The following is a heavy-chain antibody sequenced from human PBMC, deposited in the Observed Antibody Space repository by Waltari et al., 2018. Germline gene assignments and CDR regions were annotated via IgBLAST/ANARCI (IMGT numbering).Heavy chain of an antibody. CDR1: GFTFSTYW. CDR2: IKQDGGGE. Sequence: EVQLVESGGGLVQPGGSLRLSCAASGFTFSTYWMIWVRQAPGKGLEWVANIKQDGGGENYVDSVKGRFTISRDNARDSLYLQMNSLRAEDTAVYYCAGSLGDGEWMSAFDIWGQGTMVTVSS. CDR3: AGSLGDGEWMSAFDI. V-gene: IGHV3-7*01. D-gene: IGHD3-10*01. J-gene: IGHJ3*02.